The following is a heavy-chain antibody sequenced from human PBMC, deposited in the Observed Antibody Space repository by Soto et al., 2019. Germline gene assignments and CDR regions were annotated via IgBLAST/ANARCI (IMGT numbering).Heavy chain of an antibody. D-gene: IGHD2-15*01. CDR3: AKRQGTGLAAKNFDF. V-gene: IGHV3-23*01. J-gene: IGHJ4*02. Sequence: EVQLLESGGGLVQPGGSLRVSGAASGFPFSNHAMSWVRQAPGTGLEWVSGISDGGDLIYYADSVKGRFSMSRDNSETMLYLQMTNLRAEDTAIYFCAKRQGTGLAAKNFDFWGQGTLVTVSS. CDR1: GFPFSNHA. CDR2: ISDGGDLI.